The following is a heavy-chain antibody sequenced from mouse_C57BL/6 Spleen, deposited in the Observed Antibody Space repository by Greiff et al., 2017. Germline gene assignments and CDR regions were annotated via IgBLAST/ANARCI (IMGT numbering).Heavy chain of an antibody. V-gene: IGHV1-22*01. Sequence: DVQLQESGPELVKPGASVKMSCKASGYTFTDYNMHWVKQSHGKSLEWIGYINPNNGGTSYNQKFKGKATLTVNKSSSTAYMELRSLTSEDSAVYYCARMGPLMDYWGQGTSVTVSS. D-gene: IGHD4-1*01. CDR1: GYTFTDYN. J-gene: IGHJ4*01. CDR3: ARMGPLMDY. CDR2: INPNNGGT.